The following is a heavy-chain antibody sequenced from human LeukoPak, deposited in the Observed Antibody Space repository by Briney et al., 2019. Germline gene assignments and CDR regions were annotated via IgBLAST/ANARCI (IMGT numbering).Heavy chain of an antibody. CDR3: ARHGRISLLWDAFDI. J-gene: IGHJ3*02. Sequence: GESLKISCKGSGYSFTSYWIGWVRQMPGKGLEWMGIIYPGDSDTRYSPSFQGQVTISADKSISTAYLQWSSLKASDTAMYYCARHGRISLLWDAFDIWGQGTMVTDS. V-gene: IGHV5-51*01. D-gene: IGHD1-26*01. CDR2: IYPGDSDT. CDR1: GYSFTSYW.